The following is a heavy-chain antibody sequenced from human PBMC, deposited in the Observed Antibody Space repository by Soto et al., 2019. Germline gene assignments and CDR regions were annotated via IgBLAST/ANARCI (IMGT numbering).Heavy chain of an antibody. V-gene: IGHV3-23*01. CDR1: GFTFSSYA. CDR3: AKVPFSSGWYSFAY. J-gene: IGHJ4*02. CDR2: ISGSGGST. D-gene: IGHD6-19*01. Sequence: ESLRLSCAASGFTFSSYAMSWVRQAPGKGLEWVSAISGSGGSTYYADSVKGRFTISRDNSKNTLYLQMNSLRAEDTAVYYCAKVPFSSGWYSFAYWGQGTLVTVSS.